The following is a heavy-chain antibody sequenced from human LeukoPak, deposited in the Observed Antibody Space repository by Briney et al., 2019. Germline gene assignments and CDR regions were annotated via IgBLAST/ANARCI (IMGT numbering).Heavy chain of an antibody. D-gene: IGHD5-18*01. CDR2: ISNDITTT. CDR1: GFPFTNNP. CDR3: ARDGGNSYEIDY. Sequence: PGGSLRLSCVASGFPFTNNPMNWVRQAPGKGLEWVSYISNDITTTYYAESVKGRFTISRDNAKNSLYPQMNSLRVEDTAVYYCARDGGNSYEIDYWGQGILVTVSS. J-gene: IGHJ4*02. V-gene: IGHV3-48*01.